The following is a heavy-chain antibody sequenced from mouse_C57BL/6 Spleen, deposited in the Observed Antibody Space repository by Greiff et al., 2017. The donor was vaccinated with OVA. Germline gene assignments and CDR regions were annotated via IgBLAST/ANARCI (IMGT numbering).Heavy chain of an antibody. J-gene: IGHJ4*01. CDR1: GYTFTEYT. CDR3: ARHEIQNYAMDY. CDR2: FYPGSGSI. Sequence: VKLMESGAELVKPGASVKLSCKASGYTFTEYTIHWVKQRSGQGLEWIGWFYPGSGSIKYNEKFKDKATLTADKSSSTVYMELSRLTSEDSAVYFCARHEIQNYAMDYWGQGTSVTVSS. V-gene: IGHV1-62-2*01.